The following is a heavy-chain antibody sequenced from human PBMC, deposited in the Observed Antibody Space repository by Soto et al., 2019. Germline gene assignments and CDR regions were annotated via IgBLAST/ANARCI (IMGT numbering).Heavy chain of an antibody. V-gene: IGHV1-69*13. J-gene: IGHJ5*02. CDR1: GGTFSSYS. D-gene: IGHD3-22*01. CDR2: IIPIFGTA. Sequence: SVKVSCKASGGTFSSYSISWVRQAPGQGLEWMGGIIPIFGTANYAQKFQGSVTITADESTSTAYMELSSLRSEDTAVYYCARGYYYDSSGVTNWFDPWGQGTLVTVSS. CDR3: ARGYYYDSSGVTNWFDP.